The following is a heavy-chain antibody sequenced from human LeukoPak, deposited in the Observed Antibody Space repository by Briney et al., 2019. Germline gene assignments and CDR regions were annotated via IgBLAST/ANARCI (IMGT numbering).Heavy chain of an antibody. Sequence: GGSLRLSCAASGFTFDDYGMSWVRQAPGKGLEWVGRTRNKANSYTTEYAASVKGRFTISRDDSKNSLYLQMNSLETEDTAVYYCARVDTTSADYWGQGTLVTVSS. CDR3: ARVDTTSADY. D-gene: IGHD1-26*01. V-gene: IGHV3-72*01. J-gene: IGHJ4*02. CDR2: TRNKANSYTT. CDR1: GFTFDDYG.